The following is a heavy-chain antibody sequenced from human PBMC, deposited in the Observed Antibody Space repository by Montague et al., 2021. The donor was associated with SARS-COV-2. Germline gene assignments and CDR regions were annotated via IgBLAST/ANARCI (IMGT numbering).Heavy chain of an antibody. CDR3: TSGREGNYNVMDV. D-gene: IGHD1-1*01. CDR1: GDSVSSNSAT. CDR2: TYYRSKWYN. Sequence: CAISGDSVSSNSATWNGVRQAPSRGLEWLGRTYYRSKWYNDYAVSVRGRVTINPDTSKNQFSLQLYSVTPEDTAIYYCTSGREGNYNVMDVWGQGATVTVSS. J-gene: IGHJ6*02. V-gene: IGHV6-1*01.